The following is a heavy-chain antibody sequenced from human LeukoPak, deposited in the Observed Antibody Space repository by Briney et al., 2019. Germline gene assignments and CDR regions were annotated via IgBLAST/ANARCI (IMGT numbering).Heavy chain of an antibody. CDR2: IYHSGST. V-gene: IGHV4-30-2*01. Sequence: SETLSLTCTVSGGSISSGGYYWSWIRQPPGKGLEWIGYIYHSGSTYYNPSLKGRVTISVDRSKNQFSLKLSSVTAADTAVYYCARDYGYGGNSFRGPYGIWGQGTMVTVSS. D-gene: IGHD4-23*01. CDR1: GGSISSGGYY. CDR3: ARDYGYGGNSFRGPYGI. J-gene: IGHJ3*02.